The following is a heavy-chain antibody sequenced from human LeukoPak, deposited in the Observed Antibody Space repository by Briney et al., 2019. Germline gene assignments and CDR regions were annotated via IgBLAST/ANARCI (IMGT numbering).Heavy chain of an antibody. V-gene: IGHV3-48*01. D-gene: IGHD2-2*01. J-gene: IGHJ4*02. CDR1: GFSFSSYS. CDR3: ARDYLYAFDY. CDR2: ISGSGNAK. Sequence: GGSLRLSCAASGFSFSSYSMNWVRQAPGKGLEWVSYISGSGNAKHYTNSVKGRFTISRDNAKNALYLQMNSLRAEDTAVYFCARDYLYAFDYWGQGTLVTVSS.